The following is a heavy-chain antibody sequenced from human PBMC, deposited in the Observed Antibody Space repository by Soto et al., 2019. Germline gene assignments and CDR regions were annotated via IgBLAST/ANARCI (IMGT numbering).Heavy chain of an antibody. CDR3: AREGGGVYCSGGSCYGRYFDF. V-gene: IGHV3-53*01. CDR2: IYSGGST. CDR1: GFTVSNNY. J-gene: IGHJ4*02. D-gene: IGHD2-15*01. Sequence: GSLRLSCAASGFTVSNNYMSWVRQAPGKGLEWVSIIYSGGSTYYADSVQGRFTISRDNSKNTLFLQMSSLGVEDTAVYYCAREGGGVYCSGGSCYGRYFDFWGQGTRVTVSS.